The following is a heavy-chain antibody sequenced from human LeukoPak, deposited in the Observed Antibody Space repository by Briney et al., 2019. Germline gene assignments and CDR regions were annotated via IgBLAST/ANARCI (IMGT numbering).Heavy chain of an antibody. CDR3: ARMGYCSGGSCYTPDY. CDR1: GGSISSYY. V-gene: IGHV4-59*12. Sequence: SETLSLTCTVSGGSISSYYGSWIRQPPGKGLEWIGYIYYSGSTNYNPSLKSRVTMSVDTSKNQFSLKLSSVTAADTAVYYCARMGYCSGGSCYTPDYWGQGSLVTVSS. CDR2: IYYSGST. J-gene: IGHJ4*02. D-gene: IGHD2-15*01.